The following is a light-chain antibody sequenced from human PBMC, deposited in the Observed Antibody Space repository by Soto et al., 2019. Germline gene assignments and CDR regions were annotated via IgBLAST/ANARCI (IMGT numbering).Light chain of an antibody. CDR3: QQRSNWPST. V-gene: IGKV3-11*01. Sequence: EIVLTQSPATLSLSPGERATLSCRASQSVSGYLAWYQQKPGQAPRLLMYDASNRATGIPARFSGSGSGTDFTLTISSLEPEDFSFYYCQQRSNWPSTFGGGTKVEIK. CDR1: QSVSGY. J-gene: IGKJ4*01. CDR2: DAS.